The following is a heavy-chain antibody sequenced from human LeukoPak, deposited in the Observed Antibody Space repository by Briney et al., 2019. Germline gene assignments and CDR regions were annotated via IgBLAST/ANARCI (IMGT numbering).Heavy chain of an antibody. CDR3: AKIGLIGNWYFDL. D-gene: IGHD1-26*01. CDR1: TFTFSSHG. J-gene: IGHJ2*01. CDR2: ISAGGDLT. Sequence: GGSLRLSCAASTFTFSSHGMSWVRQAPGKGPEWVSCISAGGDLTSYADSVKGRFTISRDNSKNTLYLQMNSLRAEDTAMYYCAKIGLIGNWYFDLWGRGTLVTVSS. V-gene: IGHV3-23*01.